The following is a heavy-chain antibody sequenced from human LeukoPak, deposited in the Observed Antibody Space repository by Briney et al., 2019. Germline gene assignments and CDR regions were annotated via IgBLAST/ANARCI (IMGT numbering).Heavy chain of an antibody. J-gene: IGHJ4*02. D-gene: IGHD3-10*01. CDR3: AKDNAYYYADY. Sequence: GGSLRLSCVASGFTFSDYNMNWVRQAPGMGLEWVASIYSSTGSSGHYADSVRGRFTISRDNSKNTLYLQMNSLRAEDTAVYYCAKDNAYYYADYWGQGTLVTVSS. V-gene: IGHV3-21*01. CDR2: IYSSTGSSG. CDR1: GFTFSDYN.